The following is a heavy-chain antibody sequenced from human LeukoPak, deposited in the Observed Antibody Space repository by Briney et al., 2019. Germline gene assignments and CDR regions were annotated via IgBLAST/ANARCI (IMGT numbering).Heavy chain of an antibody. CDR3: AKSVGGRYDILAGYSSPPDY. D-gene: IGHD3-9*01. CDR1: GFTFSSYA. J-gene: IGHJ4*02. Sequence: GGSLRLSCAASGFTFSSYAMSWFRQAPGKGLEWVSAISGSGGSTYYADSVKGRFTISRDNSKNTLYLQMNSLRAEDTAVYYCAKSVGGRYDILAGYSSPPDYWGQGTLVTVSS. CDR2: ISGSGGST. V-gene: IGHV3-23*01.